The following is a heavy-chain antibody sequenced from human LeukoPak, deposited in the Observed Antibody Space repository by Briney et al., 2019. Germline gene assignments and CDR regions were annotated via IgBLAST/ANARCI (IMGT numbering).Heavy chain of an antibody. CDR1: GYTFTDYY. Sequence: ASVKVSCKASGYTFTDYYMHWVRQAPGQGLEWMGWINPNNGGPTYAQNFQGRVTMTRGTSISTAYMELSRLRSDDSAIYYCTRDHCSFANCYEDYYYGMDVWGQGTTVTVSS. CDR2: INPNNGGP. D-gene: IGHD2-2*01. J-gene: IGHJ6*02. V-gene: IGHV1-2*02. CDR3: TRDHCSFANCYEDYYYGMDV.